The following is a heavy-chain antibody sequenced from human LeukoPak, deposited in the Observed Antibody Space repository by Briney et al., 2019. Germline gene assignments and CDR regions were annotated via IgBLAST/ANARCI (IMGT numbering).Heavy chain of an antibody. CDR1: GFTFSDSY. J-gene: IGHJ4*02. Sequence: GGSLRLSCAASGFTFSDSYMSWIRQAPGKGLEWISYISGSGTNIYYADSVRGRFTISRDNAKNSLYLQMNGLRAEDTAVYYCARTGDRGGFDYWGQGTLVTVSS. D-gene: IGHD3-10*01. CDR3: ARTGDRGGFDY. CDR2: ISGSGTNI. V-gene: IGHV3-11*01.